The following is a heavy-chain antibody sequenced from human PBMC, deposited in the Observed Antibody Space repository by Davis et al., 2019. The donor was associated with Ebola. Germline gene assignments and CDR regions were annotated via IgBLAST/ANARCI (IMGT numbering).Heavy chain of an antibody. D-gene: IGHD3-3*01. CDR2: ISYDGSNK. CDR1: GFTFSSYA. V-gene: IGHV3-30-3*02. J-gene: IGHJ4*02. Sequence: GESLKISCAASGFTFSSYAMHWVRQAPGKGLEWVAVISYDGSNKYYADSVKGRFTISRDNSKNTLYLQMNSLRAEDTAVYYCAKCGTIYPSGYFDYWGQGTLVTVSS. CDR3: AKCGTIYPSGYFDY.